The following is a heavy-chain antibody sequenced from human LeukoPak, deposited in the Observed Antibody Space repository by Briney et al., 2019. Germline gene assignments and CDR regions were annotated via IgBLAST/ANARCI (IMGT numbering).Heavy chain of an antibody. CDR1: GYSFSTYW. Sequence: GESLKISCKGSGYSFSTYWIGGLRQMPGKGLEWMGIIYVGDSNTKYRPPFQGQVTISADKSISTAYLQWSSPRTSDTAMYYCARVGDSGSFDDWGQGTLVTVSS. CDR3: ARVGDSGSFDD. CDR2: IYVGDSNT. V-gene: IGHV5-51*01. D-gene: IGHD5-12*01. J-gene: IGHJ4*02.